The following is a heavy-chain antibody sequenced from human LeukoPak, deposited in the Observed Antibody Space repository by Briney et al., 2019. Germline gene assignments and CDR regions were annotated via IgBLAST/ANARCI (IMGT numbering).Heavy chain of an antibody. Sequence: ASVKVSCKASGYTFTSYAMHWVRQAPGQRLEWMGWINAGNGNTKYSQKFQSRVTITRDTSASTAYMELSSLRSEDTAVYYCARGRDYYCSSTSCYSLGWFDPWGQGTLVTVSS. J-gene: IGHJ5*02. V-gene: IGHV1-3*01. CDR3: ARGRDYYCSSTSCYSLGWFDP. CDR1: GYTFTSYA. CDR2: INAGNGNT. D-gene: IGHD2-2*01.